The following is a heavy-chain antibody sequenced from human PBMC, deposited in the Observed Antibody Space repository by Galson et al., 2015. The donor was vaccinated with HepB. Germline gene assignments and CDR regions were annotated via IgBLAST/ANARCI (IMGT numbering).Heavy chain of an antibody. Sequence: VKVSCKASGFTFDGYYIHWVRQAPGQGLEWMGWIDPYNDDTEYAQKFQGLVTMTSDPSISTVYMELGRLTSDDAAIYYCAKDILRNYDDTRGSSFILNIWGQGTTVIVSS. CDR2: IDPYNDDT. J-gene: IGHJ3*02. D-gene: IGHD3-22*01. V-gene: IGHV1-2*04. CDR1: GFTFDGYY. CDR3: AKDILRNYDDTRGSSFILNI.